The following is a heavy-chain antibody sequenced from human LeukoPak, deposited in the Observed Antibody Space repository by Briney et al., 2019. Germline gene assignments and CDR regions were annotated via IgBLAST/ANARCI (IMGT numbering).Heavy chain of an antibody. D-gene: IGHD3-22*01. CDR1: GGSISSYY. Sequence: SETLSLICTVSGGSISSYYWSWIRQPPGKGLELIGYIYYSGSTNYNPSLKSRVTISVDTSKNQFSLKLRSVTAADTAVYYCARASDDSSGYYDYWGQGTLVTVSS. CDR3: ARASDDSSGYYDY. CDR2: IYYSGST. V-gene: IGHV4-59*01. J-gene: IGHJ4*02.